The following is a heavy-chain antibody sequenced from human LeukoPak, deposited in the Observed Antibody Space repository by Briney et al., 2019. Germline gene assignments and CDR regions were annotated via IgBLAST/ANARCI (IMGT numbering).Heavy chain of an antibody. CDR2: ISSDGKNK. Sequence: TGGSLRLSGAASGFTFSSYSMSWVRQAPGKGLEWVAVISSDGKNKNHADSVKGRFTISRDKSTLYLEVNNLRAEDTALYYCARDVGRDTITTEIAYWGQGTLVTVSS. CDR3: ARDVGRDTITTEIAY. J-gene: IGHJ4*02. V-gene: IGHV3-30*04. CDR1: GFTFSSYS. D-gene: IGHD4-11*01.